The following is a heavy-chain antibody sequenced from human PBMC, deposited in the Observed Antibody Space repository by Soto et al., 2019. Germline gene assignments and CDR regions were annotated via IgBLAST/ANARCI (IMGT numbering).Heavy chain of an antibody. Sequence: PSETLSLTCAVYGGSFSGYYWSWIRQPPGKGLEWIGEINHSGSTNYNPSLKSRVTISVDTSKNQFSPKLSSVTAADTAVYYCARGPTVWDAFDIWGQGTMVTVSS. CDR2: INHSGST. J-gene: IGHJ3*02. V-gene: IGHV4-34*01. CDR3: ARGPTVWDAFDI. D-gene: IGHD3-16*01. CDR1: GGSFSGYY.